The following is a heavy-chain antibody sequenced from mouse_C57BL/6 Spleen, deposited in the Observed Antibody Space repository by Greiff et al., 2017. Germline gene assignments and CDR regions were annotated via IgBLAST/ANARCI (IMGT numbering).Heavy chain of an antibody. CDR2: IHPNSGST. Sequence: QVQLKQPGAELVKPGASVKLSCKASGYTFTSYWMHWVKQRPGQGLEWIGMIHPNSGSTNYNEKFKSKATLTVDKSSSTAYMQLSSLTSEDSAVYYCATPSSGYFDYWGQGTTVTVSS. D-gene: IGHD3-1*01. J-gene: IGHJ2*01. V-gene: IGHV1-64*01. CDR3: ATPSSGYFDY. CDR1: GYTFTSYW.